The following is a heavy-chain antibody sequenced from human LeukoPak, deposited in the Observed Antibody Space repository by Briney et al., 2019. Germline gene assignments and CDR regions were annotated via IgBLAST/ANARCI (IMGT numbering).Heavy chain of an antibody. CDR2: IYSGGST. CDR3: AKEMDALYSSFDY. J-gene: IGHJ4*02. CDR1: GFTVSSNY. Sequence: GGSLRLSCAASGFTVSSNYMSWVRQAPGKGLEWVSVIYSGGSTYYADSVKGRFTISRDNSKNTLYLQMNSLRAEDTAVYYCAKEMDALYSSFDYWGQGTLVTVSS. D-gene: IGHD6-13*01. V-gene: IGHV3-53*01.